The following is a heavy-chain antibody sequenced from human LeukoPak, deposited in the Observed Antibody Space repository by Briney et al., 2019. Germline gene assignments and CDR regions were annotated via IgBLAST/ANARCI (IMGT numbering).Heavy chain of an antibody. CDR2: IIPIFGTA. CDR1: GGTFSSYA. D-gene: IGHD3-22*01. V-gene: IGHV1-69*05. Sequence: GASVKVSCKASGGTFSSYAISWVRQAPGQGLEWMGGIIPIFGTANYAQKFQGRVTITTDESTSTAYMELSSLRSKDTAVYYCARGDSTYYYDSSGYSGQFDYWGQGTLVTVSS. J-gene: IGHJ4*02. CDR3: ARGDSTYYYDSSGYSGQFDY.